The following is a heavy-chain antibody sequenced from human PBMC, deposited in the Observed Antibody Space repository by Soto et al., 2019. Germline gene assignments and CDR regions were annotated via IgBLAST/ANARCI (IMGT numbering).Heavy chain of an antibody. CDR3: AKAERVAEAAWAYYYYGMDV. CDR2: ISGSGGST. CDR1: GFTFSSYA. V-gene: IGHV3-23*01. J-gene: IGHJ6*02. Sequence: PGGSLRLSCAASGFTFSSYAMSWVRQAPGKGLEWVSAISGSGGSTYYADSVKGRFTISRDNSKNTLYLQMNSLRAEDTAVYYCAKAERVAEAAWAYYYYGMDVWGQGTTVTVSS. D-gene: IGHD6-13*01.